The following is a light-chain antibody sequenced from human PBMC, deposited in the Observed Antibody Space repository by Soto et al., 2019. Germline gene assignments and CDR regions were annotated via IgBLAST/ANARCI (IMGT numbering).Light chain of an antibody. CDR1: QNVGTW. CDR3: QQNNRYTWT. J-gene: IGKJ1*01. V-gene: IGKV1-5*03. CDR2: KAS. Sequence: IHMTHSPSTLSASFGDRVTINCRASQNVGTWFAWYQQKPGKAPNLLIYKASNLERGVPSRFSGSGSGTEFTLTISSLQPDDLATYYCQQNNRYTWTFGQGTKVDIK.